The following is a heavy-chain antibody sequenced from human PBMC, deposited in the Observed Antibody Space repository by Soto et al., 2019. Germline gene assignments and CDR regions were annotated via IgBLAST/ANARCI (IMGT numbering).Heavy chain of an antibody. J-gene: IGHJ3*02. V-gene: IGHV4-59*08. CDR1: GGSISHDG. CDR2: IFYNGST. Sequence: SETLSLTWTVSGGSISHDGWNWIRQAPGKGMEWIGYIFYNGSTHYNPSLTSRLTISVDTSKNQVLLKLNSVTAADTAMYYCTRPNQGDYAFDIWGQGTMVTVSS. CDR3: TRPNQGDYAFDI. D-gene: IGHD2-21*02.